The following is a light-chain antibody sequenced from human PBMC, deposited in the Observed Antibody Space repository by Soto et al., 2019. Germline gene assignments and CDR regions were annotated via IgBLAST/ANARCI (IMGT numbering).Light chain of an antibody. Sequence: EIVMTQSPATLSVALGKRATLSCRASQSIDSNLAWYQQIPGQAPMLLIFGASTRATDIPARFSGSGSGTEFTLTIGSLQSEDFAFDYCQQYDEWPLTFGPGTKVDVQ. CDR1: QSIDSN. J-gene: IGKJ3*01. CDR2: GAS. V-gene: IGKV3-15*01. CDR3: QQYDEWPLT.